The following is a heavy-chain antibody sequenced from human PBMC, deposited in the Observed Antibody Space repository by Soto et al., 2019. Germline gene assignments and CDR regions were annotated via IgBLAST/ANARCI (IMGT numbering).Heavy chain of an antibody. D-gene: IGHD1-26*01. CDR1: GFTFRSYS. CDR2: ISYSSSII. Sequence: QRLSCAASGFTFRSYSMNWVRQAPGKGLEWLSYISYSSSIIYYADSVKGRFTISRDNAQNSLYLQMKGLRDEDTAIYYCARARGSHYYFDYWGQGSLVTVSS. J-gene: IGHJ4*02. V-gene: IGHV3-48*02. CDR3: ARARGSHYYFDY.